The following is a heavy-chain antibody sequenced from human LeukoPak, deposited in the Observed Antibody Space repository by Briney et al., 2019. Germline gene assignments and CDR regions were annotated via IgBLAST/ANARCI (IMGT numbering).Heavy chain of an antibody. Sequence: SETLSLTCAVYGGSFSGYYWSWIRQPPGKGLEWIGEINHSGSTNYNPSLKSRVTISVDTSKNQFSLKLSSVTAADTAVYYCARGPYYYGSGSYLLKPYYFDYWGQGTLVTVPS. J-gene: IGHJ4*02. CDR2: INHSGST. CDR1: GGSFSGYY. CDR3: ARGPYYYGSGSYLLKPYYFDY. V-gene: IGHV4-34*01. D-gene: IGHD3-10*01.